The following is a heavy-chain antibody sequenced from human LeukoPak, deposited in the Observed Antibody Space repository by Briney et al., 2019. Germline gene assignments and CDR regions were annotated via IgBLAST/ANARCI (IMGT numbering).Heavy chain of an antibody. CDR3: ARYCSDASCGYFDY. D-gene: IGHD2-15*01. CDR2: IHPGDSNT. J-gene: IGHJ4*02. Sequence: GESLKLSCKASGYSFTTYWIAWVRQMPGKGLEWMGIIHPGDSNTKYSPSFQGQVTMSADKSIRTAYLQWSSLKASDTAMYYCARYCSDASCGYFDYWGQGTLVTVSS. V-gene: IGHV5-51*01. CDR1: GYSFTTYW.